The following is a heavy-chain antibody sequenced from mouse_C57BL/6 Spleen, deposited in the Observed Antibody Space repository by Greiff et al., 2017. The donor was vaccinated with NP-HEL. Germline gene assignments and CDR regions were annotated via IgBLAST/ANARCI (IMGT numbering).Heavy chain of an antibody. Sequence: VQLQQSGAELVKPGASVKLSCKASGYTFTSYWMQWVKQRPGQGLEWIGEIDPSDSYTNYNQKFKGKATLTVDTSSSTAYMQLSSLTSEDSADYYCARTGDYYGSSGGYFDYWGQGTTLTVSS. CDR2: IDPSDSYT. D-gene: IGHD1-1*01. CDR1: GYTFTSYW. V-gene: IGHV1-50*01. CDR3: ARTGDYYGSSGGYFDY. J-gene: IGHJ2*01.